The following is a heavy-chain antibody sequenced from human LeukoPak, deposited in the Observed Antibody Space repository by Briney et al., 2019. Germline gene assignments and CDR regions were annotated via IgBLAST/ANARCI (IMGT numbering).Heavy chain of an antibody. CDR1: GYTFIGYY. Sequence: ASVKVSCKASGYTFIGYYIHWVRQAPGQGLEWMGGINPDSGSTKDAQKFQGRVSMTRDTSINTAYMELTRVRSDDTALYYCARGRHYDSDGYYAAFYFDYWGQGTLVTVSS. J-gene: IGHJ4*02. D-gene: IGHD3-22*01. CDR2: INPDSGST. CDR3: ARGRHYDSDGYYAAFYFDY. V-gene: IGHV1-2*02.